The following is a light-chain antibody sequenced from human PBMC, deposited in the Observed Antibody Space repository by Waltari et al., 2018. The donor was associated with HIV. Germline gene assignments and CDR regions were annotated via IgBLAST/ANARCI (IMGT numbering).Light chain of an antibody. J-gene: IGKJ2*01. CDR2: KAS. CDR3: QQYSSYSVYT. CDR1: QNLNNW. V-gene: IGKV1-5*03. Sequence: DIQMTQSPSTVSASVGDRVNITCRASQNLNNWLTWFQQKPGKAPKVLIYKASHLESGVPSRFSGSASETEFTLTISCLQPDDVATYYCQQYSSYSVYTFGQGTKVEIK.